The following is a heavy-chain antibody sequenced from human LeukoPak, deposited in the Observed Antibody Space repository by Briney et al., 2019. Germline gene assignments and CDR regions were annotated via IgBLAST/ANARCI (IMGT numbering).Heavy chain of an antibody. J-gene: IGHJ4*02. V-gene: IGHV4-59*12. CDR3: ARDAGAEAAFYYFDF. Sequence: PSETLSLTCTVSGGSFSNYYWSWVRQSPGKGLEWIGYIYYSGSTNYNPSLKSRVTISLDSSKNHFSLSLSSVTAADTAVYYCARDAGAEAAFYYFDFWGQGTLVTVSS. CDR2: IYYSGST. CDR1: GGSFSNYY. D-gene: IGHD6-13*01.